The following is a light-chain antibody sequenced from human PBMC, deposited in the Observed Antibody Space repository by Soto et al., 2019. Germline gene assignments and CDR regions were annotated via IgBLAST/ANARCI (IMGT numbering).Light chain of an antibody. CDR1: RSVSSTS. V-gene: IGKV3-20*01. CDR3: QQYYGSPWT. J-gene: IGKJ1*01. Sequence: EVVLTQSPGTLSLSPGQRASLSCRASRSVSSTSLAWYRQKPGQAPRLLIYAASGRATGIPDRFSRSGSGTDFTLTISRLEPEDFAVYYCQQYYGSPWTFGQGTKVDIK. CDR2: AAS.